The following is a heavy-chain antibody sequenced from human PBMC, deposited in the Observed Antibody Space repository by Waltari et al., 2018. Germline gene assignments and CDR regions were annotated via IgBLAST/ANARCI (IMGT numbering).Heavy chain of an antibody. CDR1: GGSFSGYY. CDR2: INHSGST. J-gene: IGHJ6*02. CDR3: AREAGYSSPHGNGMDV. D-gene: IGHD6-13*01. V-gene: IGHV4-34*01. Sequence: QVQLQQWGAGLLKPSETLSLTCAVYGGSFSGYYWSWIRQTPGKGLEWIGEINHSGSTNYNPSLKSRVTISVDTSKNQFSLKLSSVTAADTAVYYCAREAGYSSPHGNGMDVWGQGTTVTVSS.